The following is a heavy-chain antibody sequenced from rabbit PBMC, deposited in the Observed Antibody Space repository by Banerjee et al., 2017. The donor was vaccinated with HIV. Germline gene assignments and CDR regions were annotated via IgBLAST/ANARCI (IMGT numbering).Heavy chain of an antibody. J-gene: IGHJ4*01. D-gene: IGHD4-1*01. V-gene: IGHV1S40*01. CDR1: GFSFSSYG. Sequence: QSLEESGGGLVKPGASLTLTCTASGFSFSSYGVTWVRQAPGKGLEWIGYINTVSVYTDYASWAKGRFTISKTSSTTVTLQMTSLTAADTATYFCARDLAGVIGWNFDLWGPGTLVTVS. CDR2: INTVSVYT. CDR3: ARDLAGVIGWNFDL.